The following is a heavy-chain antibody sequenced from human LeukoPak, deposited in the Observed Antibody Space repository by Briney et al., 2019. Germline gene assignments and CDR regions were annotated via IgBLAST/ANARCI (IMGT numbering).Heavy chain of an antibody. CDR1: GGSISRYY. J-gene: IGHJ4*02. V-gene: IGHV4-59*01. CDR2: IYYSGST. Sequence: SETLSLTCTVSGGSISRYYWSWIRQPPGKGLEWIGYIYYSGSTNYNPSLKSRVTISVDTSKNRFSLKLSSVTAADTAVYYCARGSWEGATDFDYWGQGTLVTVSS. CDR3: ARGSWEGATDFDY. D-gene: IGHD1-26*01.